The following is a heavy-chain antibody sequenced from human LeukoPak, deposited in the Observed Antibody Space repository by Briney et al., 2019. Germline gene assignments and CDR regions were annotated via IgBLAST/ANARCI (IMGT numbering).Heavy chain of an antibody. Sequence: GASVKVSFTASGGTFSSYAISWVRQAPGQGLEWMGRIIPILGIANYAQKFQGRVTITADKSTSTAYMELNSLRSEDTAVYYCASSYMGSESYYKTPYFDYWGQGTLVTVSS. CDR1: GGTFSSYA. J-gene: IGHJ4*02. CDR2: IIPILGIA. D-gene: IGHD3-10*01. CDR3: ASSYMGSESYYKTPYFDY. V-gene: IGHV1-69*04.